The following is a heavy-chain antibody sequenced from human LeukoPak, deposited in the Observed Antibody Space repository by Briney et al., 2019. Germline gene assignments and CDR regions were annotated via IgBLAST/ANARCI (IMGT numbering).Heavy chain of an antibody. D-gene: IGHD3-22*01. CDR3: ASDSSGYYQNFDY. J-gene: IGHJ4*02. CDR2: IYSGGST. Sequence: GGSLRLSCAASGFTVSSNYMSWVRQTPGKGLEWVSVIYSGGSTYYADSVKGRFTISRDNSKNTLYLQMNSLRAKDTAVYYCASDSSGYYQNFDYWGQGTLVTVSS. CDR1: GFTVSSNY. V-gene: IGHV3-53*01.